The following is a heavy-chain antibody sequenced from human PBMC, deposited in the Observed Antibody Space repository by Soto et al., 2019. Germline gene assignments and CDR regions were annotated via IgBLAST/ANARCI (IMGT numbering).Heavy chain of an antibody. J-gene: IGHJ4*02. V-gene: IGHV3-66*01. D-gene: IGHD3-16*01. CDR3: PRDPWAADH. CDR1: GFTVSTKY. CDR2: IYSGGST. Sequence: GGSLRLSCAASGFTVSTKYMSWVRQAPGKGLEWVSVIYSGGSTFYADSVRGRFTISRDNSKNTVNLQMNSLRAEDTAVYYCPRDPWAADHWGQGTLVTVSS.